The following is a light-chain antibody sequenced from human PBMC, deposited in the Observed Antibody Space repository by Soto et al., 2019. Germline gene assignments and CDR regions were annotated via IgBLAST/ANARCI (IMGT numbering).Light chain of an antibody. Sequence: FQMTQSPSSLSASVGDRVTITCRASQSINTYLNWYQFKPGKAPKLLIFSSSNLQTGVPSRFSGCGSGTHFTLTITRLQPEDSATYYCQQSYSTRFTFGPGTQVEI. J-gene: IGKJ3*01. V-gene: IGKV1-39*01. CDR3: QQSYSTRFT. CDR2: SSS. CDR1: QSINTY.